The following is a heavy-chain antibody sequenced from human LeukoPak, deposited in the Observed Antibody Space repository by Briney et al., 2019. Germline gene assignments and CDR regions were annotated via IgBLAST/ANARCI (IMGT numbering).Heavy chain of an antibody. CDR2: IYYSGST. V-gene: IGHV4-30-4*08. Sequence: SETLSLTCTVSGGSISSRDYYWSWIRQPPGKGLEWIGYIYYSGSTYYNPSLQSPVTVSVDTSKNQFSLKLSSVTAADTAVYYCARDRVVVGDYYMDVWGKGTTVTVS. CDR1: GGSISSRDYY. J-gene: IGHJ6*03. CDR3: ARDRVVVGDYYMDV. D-gene: IGHD2-2*01.